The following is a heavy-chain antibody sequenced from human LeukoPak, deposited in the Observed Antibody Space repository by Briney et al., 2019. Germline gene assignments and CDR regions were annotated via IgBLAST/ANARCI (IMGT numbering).Heavy chain of an antibody. Sequence: GGSLRLSCAASGFTFDDYAMHWVRQAPGKGLEWVSLISGDGGSTYYADSVKGRFTISRDNSKNSLYLQMNSLRTEDTALYCCAKVDSGSYFLGVDYWGQGTLVTVSS. CDR2: ISGDGGST. V-gene: IGHV3-43*02. CDR3: AKVDSGSYFLGVDY. CDR1: GFTFDDYA. D-gene: IGHD1-26*01. J-gene: IGHJ4*02.